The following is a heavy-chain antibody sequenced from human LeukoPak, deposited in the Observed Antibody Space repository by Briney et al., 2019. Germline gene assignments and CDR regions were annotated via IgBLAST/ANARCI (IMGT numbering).Heavy chain of an antibody. CDR1: GGSICSYY. CDR2: IYYSGST. Sequence: SETLSLTCTVSGGSICSYYWSWIRQPPGKGLEWIGYIYYSGSTNYNPSLKSRVTISVDTSKNQFSLKLSSVTAADTAVYYCAKDQDSGYDFDYWGQGTLVTVSS. D-gene: IGHD5-12*01. CDR3: AKDQDSGYDFDY. J-gene: IGHJ4*02. V-gene: IGHV4-59*01.